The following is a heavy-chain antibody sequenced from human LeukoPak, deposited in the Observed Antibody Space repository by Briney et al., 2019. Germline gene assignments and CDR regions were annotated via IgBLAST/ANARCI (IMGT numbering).Heavy chain of an antibody. CDR1: GLTFSSAW. V-gene: IGHV3-74*01. Sequence: GGSLRLSCAASGLTFSSAWTHWVRQTPGKGLVWVSRIQSDGTTTYADSVRGRFTISRDKAKNTLNLQMNNLRSEDTAVYYCARDGSYKFDYWGQGTLVTVSS. J-gene: IGHJ4*02. CDR3: ARDGSYKFDY. CDR2: IQSDGTT. D-gene: IGHD1-26*01.